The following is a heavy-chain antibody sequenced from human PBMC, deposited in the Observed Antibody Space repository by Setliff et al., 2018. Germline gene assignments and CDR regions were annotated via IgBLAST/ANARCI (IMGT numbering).Heavy chain of an antibody. CDR1: GYTFTAYY. J-gene: IGHJ4*02. CDR2: INPDSGAT. V-gene: IGHV1-2*02. Sequence: GASVKVSCKASGYTFTAYYMHWVRQAPGQGPEWMGWINPDSGATNFAQKFQGRVTMTGDTSTTTAYMDLNSLRSDDTATYFCARDRDVSTIFGVVIPAASGLGYWGQGTLVTVSS. D-gene: IGHD3-3*01. CDR3: ARDRDVSTIFGVVIPAASGLGY.